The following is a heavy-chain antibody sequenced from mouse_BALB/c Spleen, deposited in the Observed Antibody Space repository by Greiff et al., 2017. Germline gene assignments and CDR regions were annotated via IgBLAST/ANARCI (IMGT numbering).Heavy chain of an antibody. V-gene: IGHV5-6-5*01. CDR2: ISSGGST. Sequence: EVNVVESGAGLVKPARSLSLSCAVSGFSFSSYAMSWVRQTPGKRLEWVASISSGGSTYYPASVKGRITISRDNARNNLYLQMSSLRSEDTAMYYCARGYDGYLAYWGQGTLVTVSA. CDR3: ARGYDGYLAY. D-gene: IGHD2-3*01. CDR1: GFSFSSYA. J-gene: IGHJ3*01.